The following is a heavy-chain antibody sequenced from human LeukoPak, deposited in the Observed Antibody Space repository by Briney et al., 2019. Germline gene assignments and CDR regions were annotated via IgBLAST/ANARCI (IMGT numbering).Heavy chain of an antibody. Sequence: ASVKVSCKASGYTFTSYGISWVRQAPGQGLEWMGGIIPIFGTANYAQKFQGRVTITADESTSTAYMELSSLRSEDTAVYYCARDRCSGGSCYRILWGQGTLVTVSS. D-gene: IGHD2-15*01. J-gene: IGHJ4*02. CDR3: ARDRCSGGSCYRIL. CDR2: IIPIFGTA. V-gene: IGHV1-69*13. CDR1: GYTFTSYG.